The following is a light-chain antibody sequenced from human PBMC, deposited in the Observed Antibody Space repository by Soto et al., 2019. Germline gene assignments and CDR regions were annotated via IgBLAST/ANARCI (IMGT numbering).Light chain of an antibody. J-gene: IGLJ1*01. CDR1: SSDVGGYNF. Sequence: QSVLTQPASVSGSPGQSITISCTGTSSDVGGYNFVSWYQQHPGKAPKLIIYDVSNRPSGVSYRFSGSKSGNTASLTISGLQAEDEADYYCSSYTGRSPHVFVPGTKVTVL. V-gene: IGLV2-14*01. CDR3: SSYTGRSPHV. CDR2: DVS.